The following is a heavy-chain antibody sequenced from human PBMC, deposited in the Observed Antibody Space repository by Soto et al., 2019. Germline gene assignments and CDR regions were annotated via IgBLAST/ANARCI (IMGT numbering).Heavy chain of an antibody. V-gene: IGHV3-48*01. J-gene: IGHJ4*02. CDR1: GFTFSSYS. CDR2: ISSSSSTI. D-gene: IGHD5-12*01. CDR3: ARPTRAIVATMVLRYFDY. Sequence: HPGGSLRLSCAASGFTFSSYSMNWVRQAPGKGLEWVSYISSSSSTIYYADSVKGRFTISRDNAKNSLYLQMNSLRAEDTAVYYCARPTRAIVATMVLRYFDYWGQGTLVTVSS.